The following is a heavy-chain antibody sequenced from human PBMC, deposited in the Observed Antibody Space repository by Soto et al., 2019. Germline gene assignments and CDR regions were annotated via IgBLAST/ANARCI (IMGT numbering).Heavy chain of an antibody. V-gene: IGHV3-66*01. D-gene: IGHD4-17*01. CDR2: IYSGGST. J-gene: IGHJ4*02. CDR1: GFTVSSNY. Sequence: EVQLVESGGGLVQPGGSLRLSCAASGFTVSSNYMSWVRQAPGKGLEWVSVIYSGGSTYYADSVKGRFTISRDNSKNTLYLQMNSLRAEDTAVYYCAIGTLYGDHERACCFDYWDQGTLVTVSS. CDR3: AIGTLYGDHERACCFDY.